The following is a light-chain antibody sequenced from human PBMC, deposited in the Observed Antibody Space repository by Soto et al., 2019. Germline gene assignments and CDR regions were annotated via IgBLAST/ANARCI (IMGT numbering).Light chain of an antibody. CDR3: LQDYYYPHT. CDR1: QGIRND. V-gene: IGKV1-6*01. CDR2: AAS. Sequence: AIQMNQSPSSLYSSVGDRVTITCRASQGIRNDLAWYQQKPGKAPKLLIYAASTLQSGVPSRFSGSGSGTDFTLTSSSLHAEDFATYYWLQDYYYPHTFGQGTKLDVK. J-gene: IGKJ2*01.